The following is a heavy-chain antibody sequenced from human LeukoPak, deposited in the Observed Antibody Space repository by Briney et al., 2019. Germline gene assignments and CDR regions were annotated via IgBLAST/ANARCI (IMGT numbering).Heavy chain of an antibody. CDR2: INSDGSST. V-gene: IGHV3-74*01. J-gene: IGHJ3*02. D-gene: IGHD6-13*01. Sequence: GGSLRLSCAASGFTFSSFAMHWVRQAPGKGLVWVSRINSDGSSTTYADSVKGRFTISRDNAKNTLYLQMNSLRAEDTAVYYCANGYSSTYYNALDIRGQGTMVTVSS. CDR1: GFTFSSFA. CDR3: ANGYSSTYYNALDI.